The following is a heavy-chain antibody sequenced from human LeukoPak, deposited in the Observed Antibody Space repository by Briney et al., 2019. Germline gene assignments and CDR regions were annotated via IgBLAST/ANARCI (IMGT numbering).Heavy chain of an antibody. CDR2: ISAYNGDT. V-gene: IGHV1-18*04. J-gene: IGHJ4*02. Sequence: ASVKVSCKASGYTFTGYYMHWVRQAPGQGLEWMGWISAYNGDTNYAQKFQGRVTMTTDTSTSTAYMELRSLRSGDTAMYYCARWRRGRGNNYWGQGTLVTVSS. CDR3: ARWRRGRGNNY. D-gene: IGHD1/OR15-1a*01. CDR1: GYTFTGYY.